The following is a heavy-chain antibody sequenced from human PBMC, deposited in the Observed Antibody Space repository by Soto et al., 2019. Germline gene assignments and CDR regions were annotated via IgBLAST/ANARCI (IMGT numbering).Heavy chain of an antibody. CDR2: IYYSGST. CDR3: ARTHTRTRGQFDY. Sequence: SETLSLTCTVSGGSVSSGSYYWSWIRQPPGKGLEWIGYIYYSGSTNYNPSLKSRVTISVDTSKNQFSLKLSSVTAADTAVYYCARTHTRTRGQFDYWGQGTLVTVSS. D-gene: IGHD3-16*01. V-gene: IGHV4-61*01. J-gene: IGHJ4*02. CDR1: GGSVSSGSYY.